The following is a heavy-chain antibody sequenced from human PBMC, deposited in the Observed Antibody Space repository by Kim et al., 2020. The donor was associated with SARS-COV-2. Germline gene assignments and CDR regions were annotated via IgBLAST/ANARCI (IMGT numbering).Heavy chain of an antibody. D-gene: IGHD3-3*01. J-gene: IGHJ4*02. CDR1: GGSISSSNW. CDR2: IYHSGST. CDR3: AGGVWMTIFGVVPYFDY. Sequence: SETLSLTCAVSGGSISSSNWWSCVRQPPGKGLEWSGGIYHSGSTNYNPSLQSRVTISGDKSKNQFSLKLSSVTAADTAVYYCAGGVWMTIFGVVPYFDYWGQGTLVTVSS. V-gene: IGHV4-4*02.